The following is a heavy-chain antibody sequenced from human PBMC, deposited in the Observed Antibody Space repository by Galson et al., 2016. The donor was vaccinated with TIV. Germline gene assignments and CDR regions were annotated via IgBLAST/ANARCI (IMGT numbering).Heavy chain of an antibody. CDR1: GFTFNSYA. D-gene: IGHD5-12*01. Sequence: SLRLSCAASGFTFNSYAIYWVRQAPGKGLEWVAGISYDGRYTNDAASVKGRFTISRDKSKNTVYLQMNSLRAEGTGFYYCARDRSGYDFDYWGQGTLVTVSS. CDR2: ISYDGRYT. V-gene: IGHV3-30*04. J-gene: IGHJ4*02. CDR3: ARDRSGYDFDY.